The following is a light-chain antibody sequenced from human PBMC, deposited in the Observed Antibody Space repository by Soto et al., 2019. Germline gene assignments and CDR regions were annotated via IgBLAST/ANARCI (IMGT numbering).Light chain of an antibody. Sequence: DLQMNQSPSSVSASVGDRVTITCRASPGISSWLAWYQQKPGKAPKLLIYAASSLQSGVLSRFSGRGSGTDFTLTISSLQPEDFATHYCQQPNSFPLTFGQGTKLEIK. CDR3: QQPNSFPLT. CDR1: PGISSW. CDR2: AAS. J-gene: IGKJ2*01. V-gene: IGKV1D-12*01.